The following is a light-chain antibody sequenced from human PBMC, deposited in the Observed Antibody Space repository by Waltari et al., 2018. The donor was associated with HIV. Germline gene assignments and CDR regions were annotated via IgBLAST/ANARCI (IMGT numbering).Light chain of an antibody. CDR1: SSNIGAHYD. CDR2: RNF. V-gene: IGLV1-40*01. Sequence: QSVLTQPPSVSGAPGQRVTISCTGSSSNIGAHYDVHWYQHLPGAAPKLLIYRNFNRPSGVPERFSGSKSGTSAFLAITGLQTEDEADYYCQSYDSSLSALFGGGTKLTVL. CDR3: QSYDSSLSAL. J-gene: IGLJ2*01.